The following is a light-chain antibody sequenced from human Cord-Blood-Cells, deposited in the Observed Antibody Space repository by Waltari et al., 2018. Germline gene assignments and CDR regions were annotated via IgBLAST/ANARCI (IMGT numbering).Light chain of an antibody. V-gene: IGKV3-11*01. CDR1: QSVSSD. Sequence: EIVLTQSPATLSLSPGERATLSCRASQSVSSDLAWYQQKPGQAPRLLIYDASKRATCIPARCSGSGSGTDFTLTISSREPEDFAVYYCQQRSNWPPTFGQGTRLEIK. CDR3: QQRSNWPPT. CDR2: DAS. J-gene: IGKJ5*01.